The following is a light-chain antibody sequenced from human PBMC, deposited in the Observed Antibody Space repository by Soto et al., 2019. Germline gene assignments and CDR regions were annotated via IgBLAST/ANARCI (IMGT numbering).Light chain of an antibody. Sequence: DIQMTQPPSTLSASVGDRVTITCRASQSVSNWLAWYQQKPGKAPRLLIHGASTLGGGVPSRFSGSGSGTEFTLTISSLQPDDFATYYCQHYNTYSCAFGQGTKLEIK. J-gene: IGKJ2*02. CDR3: QHYNTYSCA. CDR2: GAS. V-gene: IGKV1-5*01. CDR1: QSVSNW.